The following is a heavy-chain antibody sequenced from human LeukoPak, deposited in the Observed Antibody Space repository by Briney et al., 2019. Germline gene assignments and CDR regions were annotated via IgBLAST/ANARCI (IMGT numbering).Heavy chain of an antibody. D-gene: IGHD6-6*01. J-gene: IGHJ5*02. V-gene: IGHV1-18*01. CDR1: GGTFSSYA. CDR2: ISAYNGNT. CDR3: ARATRYSSSNWFDP. Sequence: GASVKVSCKASGGTFSSYAISWVRQAPGQGLEWMGWISAYNGNTNYAQKLQGRVTMTTDTSTSTAYMELRSLRSDDTAVYYCARATRYSSSNWFDPWGQGTLVTVSS.